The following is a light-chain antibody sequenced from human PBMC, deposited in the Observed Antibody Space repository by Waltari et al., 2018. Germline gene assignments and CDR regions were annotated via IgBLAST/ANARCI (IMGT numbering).Light chain of an antibody. CDR1: NIASTT. CDR3: QVWDSDSDHVV. J-gene: IGLJ2*01. CDR2: YNN. V-gene: IGLV3-21*01. Sequence: SYVLTQPPSVSLAPGATARITCRGNNIASTTVHWYQQEPGQAPILVSYYNNDRPSGIPERFSGSNSGNTATLTISRVDAGDEADYYCQVWDSDSDHVVFGGGTKLAVL.